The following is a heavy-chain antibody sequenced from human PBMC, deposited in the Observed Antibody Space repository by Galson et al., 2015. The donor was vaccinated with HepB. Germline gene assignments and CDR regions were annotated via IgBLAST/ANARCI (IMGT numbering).Heavy chain of an antibody. CDR1: GFTFSSYG. J-gene: IGHJ4*02. CDR3: TTEINDATPFDY. Sequence: SLRLSCAASGFTFSSYGMHWVRQAPGKGLEWVAVISYDGSNKYYADSVKGRFTISRDNSKNTLYLQMNSLRAEDTAVYYCTTEINDATPFDYWGQGTLVTVSS. V-gene: IGHV3-30*03. D-gene: IGHD2-15*01. CDR2: ISYDGSNK.